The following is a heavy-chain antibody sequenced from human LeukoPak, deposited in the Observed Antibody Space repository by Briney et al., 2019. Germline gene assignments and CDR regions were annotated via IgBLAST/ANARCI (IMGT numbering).Heavy chain of an antibody. CDR1: GFTFSNYA. J-gene: IGHJ4*02. CDR2: ISYSVGVTT. D-gene: IGHD2-2*01. V-gene: IGHV3-23*01. CDR3: AKKRCSGTGCSERDFEY. Sequence: GGSLRLSCAASGFTFSNYAMYWARQPPGKGLEWVSVISYSVGVTTYYADSVKDRFVISRDNSRATLYLQMNGLRGEDTAVYYCAKKRCSGTGCSERDFEYWGQGTLVTVSS.